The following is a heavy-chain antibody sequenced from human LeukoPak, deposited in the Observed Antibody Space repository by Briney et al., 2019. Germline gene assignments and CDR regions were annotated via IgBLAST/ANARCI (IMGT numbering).Heavy chain of an antibody. J-gene: IGHJ4*02. D-gene: IGHD4-23*01. CDR2: IKDDGSAK. CDR3: ARDARDGYGGNPFDY. Sequence: AGGSLRLSCTVSGFTFSNFWMSWVRQAPGKGLERVANIKDDGSAKFYLASVEGRFTISRDNAKSSLYLQMNSLKAEDTAVYYCARDARDGYGGNPFDYWGQGTLVTVSS. CDR1: GFTFSNFW. V-gene: IGHV3-7*03.